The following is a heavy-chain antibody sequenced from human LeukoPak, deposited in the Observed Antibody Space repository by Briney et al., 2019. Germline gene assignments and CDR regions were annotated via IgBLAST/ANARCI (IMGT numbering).Heavy chain of an antibody. CDR2: IKEDGNDK. V-gene: IGHV3-7*05. D-gene: IGHD3/OR15-3a*01. Sequence: NPSGSLRPSCAASGFTFSRYWMAWGRQPPPKGLELVANIKEDGNDKHYLDSVRYRFTISSATAGNSMCLQMSSLSTAETDAYFSASSKARSWTFESWGQGTLVTVSS. CDR1: GFTFSRYW. CDR3: ASSKARSWTFES. J-gene: IGHJ4*02.